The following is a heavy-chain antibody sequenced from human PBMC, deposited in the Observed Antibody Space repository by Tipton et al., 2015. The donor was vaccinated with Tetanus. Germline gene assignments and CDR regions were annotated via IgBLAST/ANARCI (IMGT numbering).Heavy chain of an antibody. V-gene: IGHV3-66*01. Sequence: SLRLSCAASGFNFGHYAMNWVRQAPGKGLEWVSVIYSGGSTYYADSVKGRFTISRDNSKNTLYLQMNSLRVEDTAVYYCARARGVAVAGGDYWGQGTLVTVSS. J-gene: IGHJ4*02. CDR1: GFNFGHYA. CDR3: ARARGVAVAGGDY. D-gene: IGHD6-19*01. CDR2: IYSGGST.